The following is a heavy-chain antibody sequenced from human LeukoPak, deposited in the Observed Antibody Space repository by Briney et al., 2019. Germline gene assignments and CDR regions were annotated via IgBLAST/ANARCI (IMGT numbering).Heavy chain of an antibody. CDR2: IYYSGST. D-gene: IGHD5-18*01. J-gene: IGHJ5*02. CDR3: AKGAGGFSYYNWFDP. V-gene: IGHV4-39*07. CDR1: GFTFISYS. Sequence: PGGSLRLSCAASGFTFISYSMNWIRQPPGKGLEWSGSIYYSGSTYYNPSLKSRVTISADTSKNQFSLKLASVTAADTAIYYCAKGAGGFSYYNWFDPWGQGTLVTVSS.